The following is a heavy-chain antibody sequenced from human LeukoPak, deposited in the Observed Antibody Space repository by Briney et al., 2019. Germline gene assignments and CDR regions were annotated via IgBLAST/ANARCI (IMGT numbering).Heavy chain of an antibody. Sequence: SETLSLTCTVSGGSISSSSYYSGWVRQPPGDWLEWIVSIYYSGSTYYNPSLKSRVTISVDTSKNQFSLKLSSVTAADTAVYYCARKTGTTSFSWFDPWGQGTLVTVSS. CDR1: GGSISSSSYY. CDR2: IYYSGST. V-gene: IGHV4-39*01. D-gene: IGHD1-1*01. CDR3: ARKTGTTSFSWFDP. J-gene: IGHJ5*02.